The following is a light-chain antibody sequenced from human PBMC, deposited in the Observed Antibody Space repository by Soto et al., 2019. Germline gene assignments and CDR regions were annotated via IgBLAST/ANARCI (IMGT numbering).Light chain of an antibody. Sequence: DIQMTQSPSSLSALVGERVTITCRANEDISNYLNWYQQKPGRAPKLLIYDASTLETGVPSRFSGSGSGTHFTFTISSLQPEDVGTYYCQQYENLRLHTFGPGTKL. CDR3: QQYENLRLHT. CDR1: EDISNY. CDR2: DAS. V-gene: IGKV1-33*01. J-gene: IGKJ2*01.